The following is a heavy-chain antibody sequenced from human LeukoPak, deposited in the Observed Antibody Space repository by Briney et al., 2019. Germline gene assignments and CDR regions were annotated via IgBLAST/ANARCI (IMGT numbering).Heavy chain of an antibody. CDR3: ARARTLVDIVATTHFDY. CDR1: GASITSADYY. J-gene: IGHJ4*02. Sequence: SETLSLTCTVSGASITSADYYWGWIRQPPGKGLEWIGSVLFTGDTYYNPSLKSRVTISVDKSKNQFSLKLSSVTAADTAVYYCARARTLVDIVATTHFDYWGQGTLVTVSS. V-gene: IGHV4-39*07. CDR2: VLFTGDT. D-gene: IGHD5-12*01.